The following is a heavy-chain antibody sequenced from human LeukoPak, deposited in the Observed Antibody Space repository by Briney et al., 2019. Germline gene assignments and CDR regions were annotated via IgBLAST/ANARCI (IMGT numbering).Heavy chain of an antibody. CDR1: GFSFSDYS. CDR3: ARDLGGDQLGKFDP. CDR2: ISSNGSAT. V-gene: IGHV3-11*04. D-gene: IGHD7-27*01. J-gene: IGHJ5*02. Sequence: PGGSLRLSCAASGFSFSDYSMSWIRQAPGKGLEWISYISSNGSATVYADSVKGRFTISRDNAKNSLYLQMNSLRAEDTAVYYCARDLGGDQLGKFDPWGPGTLVTVSS.